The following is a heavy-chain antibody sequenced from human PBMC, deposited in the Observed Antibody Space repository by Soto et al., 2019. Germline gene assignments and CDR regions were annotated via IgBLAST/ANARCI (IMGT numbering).Heavy chain of an antibody. Sequence: SETLCLTCTVSGGSISSGDYYWSWIRQPPGKGLEWIGYIYYSGSTYYNPSLKSRVTISVDTSKNQFSLKLSSVTAAGTAVYYCARDAGYYHHSGLDYWGQGTLVTVSS. V-gene: IGHV4-30-4*01. CDR2: IYYSGST. CDR3: ARDAGYYHHSGLDY. CDR1: GGSISSGDYY. J-gene: IGHJ4*02. D-gene: IGHD3-22*01.